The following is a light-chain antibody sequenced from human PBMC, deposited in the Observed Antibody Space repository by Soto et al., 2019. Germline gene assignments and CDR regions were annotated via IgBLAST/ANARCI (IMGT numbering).Light chain of an antibody. CDR3: QRYGSALFT. J-gene: IGKJ3*01. CDR1: QSFSSSY. Sequence: EIVLTQSPGTLSLSPGERATLSCRASQSFSSSYLAWYQQKPGQAPRLLIYGASSRATGIPDRFSGSGSGTDLTVTISSLEPEDFAVYYCQRYGSALFTFGPGTKVDVK. V-gene: IGKV3-20*01. CDR2: GAS.